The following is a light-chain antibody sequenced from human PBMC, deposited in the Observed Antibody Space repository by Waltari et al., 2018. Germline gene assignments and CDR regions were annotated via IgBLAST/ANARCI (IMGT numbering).Light chain of an antibody. J-gene: IGLJ3*02. CDR2: TNN. V-gene: IGLV1-47*01. CDR1: SSNIGDNH. Sequence: QSVVTQPPSASGTPGQRVTISCSGSSSNIGDNHVYWYQQVPGTAPKPLVHTNNERPSGVPARFTGSKSGTSASLAIYGLRSEDEADYYCASWDDKLNAWVIGGGTRLTVL. CDR3: ASWDDKLNAWV.